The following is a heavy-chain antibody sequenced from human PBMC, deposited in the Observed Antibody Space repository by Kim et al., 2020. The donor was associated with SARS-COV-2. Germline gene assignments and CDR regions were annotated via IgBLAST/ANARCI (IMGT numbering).Heavy chain of an antibody. D-gene: IGHD3-10*01. V-gene: IGHV1-69*13. Sequence: SVKVSCKASGGTFSSYAISWVRQAPGQGLEWMGGIISIFGTANYAQKFQGRVTITADESTSTAYMELSSLRSEDTAVYYCARAYGSGSFDLGYWGQGTLVTVSS. CDR3: ARAYGSGSFDLGY. CDR1: GGTFSSYA. CDR2: IISIFGTA. J-gene: IGHJ4*02.